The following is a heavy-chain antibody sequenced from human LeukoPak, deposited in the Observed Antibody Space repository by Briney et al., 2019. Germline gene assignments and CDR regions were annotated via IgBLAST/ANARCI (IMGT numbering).Heavy chain of an antibody. CDR3: ARDGGAARDFDY. V-gene: IGHV1-8*01. CDR2: MSPNSGDT. D-gene: IGHD6-6*01. Sequence: ASVKVSCKASGYTFTSYDINWVRHATGQGLEWMGWMSPNSGDTGYAQRFQGRVTITRDTSASTAYMELSSLRSEDTAVYYCARDGGAARDFDYWGQGTLVTVSS. J-gene: IGHJ4*02. CDR1: GYTFTSYD.